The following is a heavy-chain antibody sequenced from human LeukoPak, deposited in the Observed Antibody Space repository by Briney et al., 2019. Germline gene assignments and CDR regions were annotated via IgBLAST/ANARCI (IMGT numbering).Heavy chain of an antibody. CDR1: GFSFTSYW. J-gene: IGHJ4*02. CDR2: INNDGSTT. CDR3: ARAGKLCGDDCYSEYGY. Sequence: QPGGSLRLSCAASGFSFTSYWMHWVRHAPGKGLVGVSHINNDGSTTSYADSVKGRFTISRDNAKNTLYLQMNSLRAEDTAVYYCARAGKLCGDDCYSEYGYWGQGTLVTVSS. V-gene: IGHV3-74*01. D-gene: IGHD2-21*01.